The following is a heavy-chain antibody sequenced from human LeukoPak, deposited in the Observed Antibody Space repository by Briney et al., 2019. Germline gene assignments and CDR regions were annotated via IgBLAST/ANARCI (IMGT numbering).Heavy chain of an antibody. CDR2: INHSGST. Sequence: SETLSLTCAVYGGSFSCYYWSWIRQPPGKGLEWIGEINHSGSTNYNPSLKSRVTISVDTSKNQFSLKLSSVTAADTAVYYCARFRANYYYYGMDVWGKGTTVTVSS. CDR3: ARFRANYYYYGMDV. V-gene: IGHV4-34*01. J-gene: IGHJ6*04. CDR1: GGSFSCYY.